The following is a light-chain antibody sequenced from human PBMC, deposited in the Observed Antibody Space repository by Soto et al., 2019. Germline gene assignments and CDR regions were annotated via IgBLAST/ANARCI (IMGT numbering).Light chain of an antibody. CDR2: RAD. J-gene: IGLJ2*01. CDR1: SSNIGSNY. CDR3: AAWDGTLGGLF. Sequence: QSVLTQPPSASGTPGQTVTISGSGRSSNIGSNYVYWYQQLPGTAPRLLMYRADQRPSGVRDRFSGSKSGTSSSLAISWLRSEYAADDYCAAWDGTLGGLFFGGGTKVTFL. V-gene: IGLV1-47*01.